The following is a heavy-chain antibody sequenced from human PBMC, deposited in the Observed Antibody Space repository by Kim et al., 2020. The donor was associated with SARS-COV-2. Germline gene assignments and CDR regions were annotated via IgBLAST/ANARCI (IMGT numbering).Heavy chain of an antibody. J-gene: IGHJ5*02. Sequence: GGSLRLSCAASGFTFSSYAMSWVRQAPGKGLEWVSAISGSGGSTYYADSVKGRFTISRDNSKNTLYLQMNSLRAEDTAVYYCAKALTPMIAPPGGWFDPWGQGTLVTVSS. CDR3: AKALTPMIAPPGGWFDP. CDR2: ISGSGGST. D-gene: IGHD3-22*01. V-gene: IGHV3-23*01. CDR1: GFTFSSYA.